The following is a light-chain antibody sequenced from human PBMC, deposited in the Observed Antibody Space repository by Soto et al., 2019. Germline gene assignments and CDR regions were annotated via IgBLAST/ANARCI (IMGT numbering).Light chain of an antibody. Sequence: QTVVTQESSPSVSPGGTVTLTCGLTSGSVSITSYPSWFQQTPGQAPRTLIYSTNTRSSGVPDRFSGSILGSKAALTITGAQADDESHYYCALYMGSGIMVFGGGTQRTVL. CDR2: STN. J-gene: IGLJ3*02. CDR1: SGSVSITSY. CDR3: ALYMGSGIMV. V-gene: IGLV8-61*01.